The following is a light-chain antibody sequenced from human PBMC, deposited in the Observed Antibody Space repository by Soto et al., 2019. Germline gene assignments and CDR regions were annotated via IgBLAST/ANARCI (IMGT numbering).Light chain of an antibody. V-gene: IGKV1-5*03. Sequence: DIQMTQSPSTLSGSVGDRVTITCRASQTIGSWLAWYQKKPGKAPKLLIYKASTLKSGVPSRFSGSGSGTEFTLTISSLQPDDFATYYCQHYNSYSEAFGQGTKVELK. J-gene: IGKJ1*01. CDR3: QHYNSYSEA. CDR1: QTIGSW. CDR2: KAS.